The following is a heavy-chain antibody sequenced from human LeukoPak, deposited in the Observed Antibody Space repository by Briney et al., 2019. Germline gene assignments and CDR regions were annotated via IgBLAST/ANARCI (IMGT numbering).Heavy chain of an antibody. V-gene: IGHV3-7*01. J-gene: IGHJ4*02. CDR2: IKQDGSEK. D-gene: IGHD6-19*01. CDR1: GFTFSSSE. CDR3: ARDQYSSGWFFDY. Sequence: GGSLRLSCAVSGFTFSSSEMNWVRQAPGKGLEWVANIKQDGSEKYYVDSVKGRFTISRDNAKNSLYLQMNSLRAEDTAVYYCARDQYSSGWFFDYWGQGTLVTVSS.